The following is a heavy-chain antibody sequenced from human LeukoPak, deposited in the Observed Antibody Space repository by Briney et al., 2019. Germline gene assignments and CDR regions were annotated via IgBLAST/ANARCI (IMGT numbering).Heavy chain of an antibody. CDR2: ISSNGGST. J-gene: IGHJ3*02. CDR3: ARGTQYAFDI. Sequence: GGSLRLSCAASGFTFSSYAMSWVRQPPGKGLAWVSAISSNGGSTYYANSVKGRFTISRDNSKNTLYLQMGSLRAEDMAVYYCARGTQYAFDIWGQGTMVTVSS. V-gene: IGHV3-64*01. CDR1: GFTFSSYA.